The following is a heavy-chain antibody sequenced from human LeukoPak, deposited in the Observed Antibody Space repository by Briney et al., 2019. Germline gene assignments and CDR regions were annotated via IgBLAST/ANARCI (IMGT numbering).Heavy chain of an antibody. Sequence: GGSLRLSCTSSGFSFSGHWMHWARQLPGKGLVWISRISPTGRTTSYSDSVKGRFTVSRDNAANTLYLQVNNLRAEDTAVYYCARGPNSNWSGLDFWGQGTLLTVSS. CDR1: GFSFSGHW. CDR2: ISPTGRTT. V-gene: IGHV3-74*01. J-gene: IGHJ4*02. CDR3: ARGPNSNWSGLDF. D-gene: IGHD6-6*01.